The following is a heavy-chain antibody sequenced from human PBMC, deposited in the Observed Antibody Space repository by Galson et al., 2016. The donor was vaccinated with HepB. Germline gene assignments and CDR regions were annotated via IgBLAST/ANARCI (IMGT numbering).Heavy chain of an antibody. CDR2: IQYSGNT. CDR1: GGSVISDNYY. J-gene: IGHJ4*02. CDR3: ARDQNGSYLAY. Sequence: ETLSLTCTVSGGSVISDNYYWSWIRQPPGKGLEWIGFIQYSGNTNCNPSLRGRVTITIDTSKNQFPLKVNSVTAADTAVYYCARDQNGSYLAYWGLGALVAVSS. D-gene: IGHD1-26*01. V-gene: IGHV4-61*01.